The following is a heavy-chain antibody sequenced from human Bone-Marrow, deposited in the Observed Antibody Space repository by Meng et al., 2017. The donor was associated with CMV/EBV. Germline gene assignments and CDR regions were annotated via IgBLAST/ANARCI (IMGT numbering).Heavy chain of an antibody. D-gene: IGHD2-2*01. CDR2: IYYSGST. V-gene: IGHV4-39*07. CDR1: GGSISSSSYY. J-gene: IGHJ6*02. Sequence: SETLSLTCTVSGGSISSSSYYWGWIRQPPGKGLEWIGSIYYSGSTYYNPSLKSRVTISVDTSKNQFSLKLSSVTAADTAVYYCARENVVPAARLPYYYGMEVWGQGNTVHVSS. CDR3: ARENVVPAARLPYYYGMEV.